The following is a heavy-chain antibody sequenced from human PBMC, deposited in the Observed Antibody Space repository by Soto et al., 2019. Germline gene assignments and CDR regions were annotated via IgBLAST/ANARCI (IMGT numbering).Heavy chain of an antibody. J-gene: IGHJ4*02. CDR3: AAHDSGGYYAEY. V-gene: IGHV4-39*01. D-gene: IGHD3-22*01. CDR2: IHYSGST. CDR1: GDSVTISDYY. Sequence: QLQLQESGPGLVKPSETLSLTCTVSGDSVTISDYYWSWIRQPPGKGLEWIGSIHYSGSTYYNPSLRSRVTISGDTSKKQFSLKLTSVTAADAAMYYCAAHDSGGYYAEYWGQGTLVTVSA.